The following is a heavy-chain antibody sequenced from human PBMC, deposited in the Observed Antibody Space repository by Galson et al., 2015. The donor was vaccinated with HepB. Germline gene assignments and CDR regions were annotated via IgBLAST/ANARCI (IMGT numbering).Heavy chain of an antibody. D-gene: IGHD1-26*01. Sequence: SLRLSCAASGFTLSSYAMNWVRQAPGKGLEWVAIISASGLSTYYADSVKGRFTISRDNFKNTLFLQMNSLRVEDTAVYYCAKGDSGSYYSFEYWCQGTLVTVSS. CDR1: GFTLSSYA. V-gene: IGHV3-23*01. CDR3: AKGDSGSYYSFEY. CDR2: ISASGLST. J-gene: IGHJ4*02.